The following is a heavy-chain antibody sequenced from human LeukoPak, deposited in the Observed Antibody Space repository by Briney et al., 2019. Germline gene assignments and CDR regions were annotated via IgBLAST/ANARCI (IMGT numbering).Heavy chain of an antibody. Sequence: ETLPLTCAVYGGSFSGYYWSWIRQPPGKGLEWIGEINHSGSTNYNPSLKSRVTISVDTSKNQFSLRLSSVTAADTAVYYCARHPARIQLWSPFDYWGQGTLVTVSS. CDR1: GGSFSGYY. D-gene: IGHD5-18*01. CDR3: ARHPARIQLWSPFDY. V-gene: IGHV4-34*01. J-gene: IGHJ4*02. CDR2: INHSGST.